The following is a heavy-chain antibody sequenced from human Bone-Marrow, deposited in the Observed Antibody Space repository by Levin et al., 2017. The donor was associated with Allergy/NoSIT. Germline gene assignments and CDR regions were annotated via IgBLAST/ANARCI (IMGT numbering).Heavy chain of an antibody. CDR1: GGSINNYY. V-gene: IGHV4-59*03. CDR3: AGDIYDNSDYYEGTFDI. D-gene: IGHD3-22*01. Sequence: SQTPSLTCTVSGGSINNYYWSWLRQPPGKPLQWSGYIYYNGDTKYNPSLESRVIIPVDTSNNQFSLNLNSVPAADTAVYFCAGDIYDNSDYYEGTFDIWGHGTRVIVSS. J-gene: IGHJ3*02. CDR2: IYYNGDT.